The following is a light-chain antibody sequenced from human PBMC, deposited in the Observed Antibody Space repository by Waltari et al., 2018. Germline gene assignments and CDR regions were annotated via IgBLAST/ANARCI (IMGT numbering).Light chain of an antibody. J-gene: IGLJ3*02. Sequence: QSVLTQPPSASGTPGQRVTISCSASSSNIGSNVVNWYQQVPGTTPKLLIYRNDQRPSGVPDRFSGSKSGTSASLAISGLRPEDEAEYYCASWDDSLNGRWEFGGGTKVTVL. CDR1: SSNIGSNV. V-gene: IGLV1-44*01. CDR3: ASWDDSLNGRWE. CDR2: RND.